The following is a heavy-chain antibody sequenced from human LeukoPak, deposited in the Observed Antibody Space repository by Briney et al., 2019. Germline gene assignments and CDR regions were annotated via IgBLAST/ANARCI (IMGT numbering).Heavy chain of an antibody. Sequence: ASVKVSCKPSGYTFTCYYMHWVRQAPGQGLEWMGWINPNSGGTNYAQKFQGWVTMTRDTSISTAYMELSRLRSDDTAVYYCARGQNYYGSGSFPPTDYFDYWGQGTLVTVSS. CDR2: INPNSGGT. D-gene: IGHD3-10*01. CDR3: ARGQNYYGSGSFPPTDYFDY. J-gene: IGHJ4*02. V-gene: IGHV1-2*04. CDR1: GYTFTCYY.